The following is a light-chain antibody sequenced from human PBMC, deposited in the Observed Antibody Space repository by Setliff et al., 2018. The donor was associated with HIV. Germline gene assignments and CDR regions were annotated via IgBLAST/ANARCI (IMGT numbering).Light chain of an antibody. CDR3: SSYAITNTLP. Sequence: QSALTQPASVSGSPGQSITISCTGTSSDVGGYNYVSWYQQHPGKAPKLIIYEVRNRPSGVSIRFSGSKSGNTASLTISGLQTEDEADYYCSSYAITNTLPFGTGTKVTV. V-gene: IGLV2-14*01. J-gene: IGLJ1*01. CDR1: SSDVGGYNY. CDR2: EVR.